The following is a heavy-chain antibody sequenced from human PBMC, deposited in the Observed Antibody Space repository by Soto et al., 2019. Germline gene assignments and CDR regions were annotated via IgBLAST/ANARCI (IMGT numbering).Heavy chain of an antibody. CDR2: ITSNSGKT. CDR1: GFIFNNYA. V-gene: IGHV3-64D*06. J-gene: IGHJ5*02. CDR3: VKRDHTLLTGNH. Sequence: LRLCCLTSGFIFNNYAMHWVRQAPGKGLEYVSAITSNSGKTYYADSVKGRFTISRDSSKNTVFLHMSSLRAEDTAVYYCVKRDHTLLTGNHWGQGXLVTVSS. D-gene: IGHD3-9*01.